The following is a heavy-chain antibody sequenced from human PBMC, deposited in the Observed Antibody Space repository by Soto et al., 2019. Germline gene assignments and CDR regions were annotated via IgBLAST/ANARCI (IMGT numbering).Heavy chain of an antibody. V-gene: IGHV3-74*01. Sequence: EVQLVESGGGLVQPGGSLRLSCAASGFTFSKYWMYWVRQAPGKGLVWVSRINGDGSSTTYADSVKGRFTISRDNANNALHLQMNGLRAEDTELYYCESLGGTSRLWYFDLWGRGTLVTVSS. J-gene: IGHJ2*01. D-gene: IGHD1-26*01. CDR2: INGDGSST. CDR1: GFTFSKYW. CDR3: ESLGGTSRLWYFDL.